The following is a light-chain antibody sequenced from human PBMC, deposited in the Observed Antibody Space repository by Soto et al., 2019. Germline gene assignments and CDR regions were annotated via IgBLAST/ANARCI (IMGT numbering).Light chain of an antibody. J-gene: IGLJ2*01. Sequence: QSVLTQAPSASGTHGQRVTISCSGSSSNIGSNTANWYQQVPGAAPKLLIYSNNQRPSGVPDRFSGSKSGTSASLAISGLQSEDEADYYCAAWDNSLKGPVFGGGTKVTVL. CDR3: AAWDNSLKGPV. CDR1: SSNIGSNT. V-gene: IGLV1-44*01. CDR2: SNN.